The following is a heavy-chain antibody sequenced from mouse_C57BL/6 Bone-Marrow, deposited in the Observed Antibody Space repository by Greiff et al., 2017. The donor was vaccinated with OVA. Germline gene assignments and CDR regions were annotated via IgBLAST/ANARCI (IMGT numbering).Heavy chain of an antibody. CDR3: ATIDGYSYYAMDY. J-gene: IGHJ4*01. V-gene: IGHV1-82*01. D-gene: IGHD2-3*01. CDR2: IYPGDGDT. Sequence: VQLVESGPELVKPGASVKISCKASGYAFSSSWMNWVKQRPGKGLEWIGRIYPGDGDTNYNGKFKGKATLTADKSSSTAYMQLSSLTSEDSAVYFCATIDGYSYYAMDYWGQGTSVTVSS. CDR1: GYAFSSSW.